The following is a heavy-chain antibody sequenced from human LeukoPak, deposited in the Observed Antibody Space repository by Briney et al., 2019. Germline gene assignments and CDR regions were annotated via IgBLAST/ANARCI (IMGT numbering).Heavy chain of an antibody. CDR1: GGSISSSSYY. D-gene: IGHD6-13*01. Sequence: SETLSLTCTVSGGSISSSSYYWGWIRQPPGKGLEWIGSIYYSGSTYYNPSLKSRVTISVDRSKNQFSLKLSSVTAADTAVYYCARDRQQLGGRWFDPWGQGTLVTVSS. J-gene: IGHJ5*02. CDR3: ARDRQQLGGRWFDP. CDR2: IYYSGST. V-gene: IGHV4-39*07.